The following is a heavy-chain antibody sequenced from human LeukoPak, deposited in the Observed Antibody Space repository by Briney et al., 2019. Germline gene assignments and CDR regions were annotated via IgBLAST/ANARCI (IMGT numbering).Heavy chain of an antibody. J-gene: IGHJ4*02. CDR1: GFTFSRYW. D-gene: IGHD3-10*01. CDR2: IKEDGREK. CDR3: ARYGSGSPFDY. V-gene: IGHV3-7*01. Sequence: GGSLRLSCAASGFTFSRYWMSWVRQAPGKGLEWVANIKEDGREKYYVDSVKGRFTISRDNPKNSLSLQMNSLRAEDTAVYYCARYGSGSPFDYWGQGILVTVSS.